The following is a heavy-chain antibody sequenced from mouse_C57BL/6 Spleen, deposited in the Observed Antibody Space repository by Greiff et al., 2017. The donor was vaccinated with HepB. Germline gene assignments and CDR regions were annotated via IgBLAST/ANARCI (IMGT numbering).Heavy chain of an antibody. J-gene: IGHJ2*01. V-gene: IGHV3-6*01. CDR1: GYSITSGYY. Sequence: DVKLQESGPGLVKPSQSLSLTCSVTGYSITSGYYWNWIRQFPGNKLEWMGYISYDGSNNYNPSLKNRISITRDTSKNQFFLKLNSVTTEDTATYYCAREGNYYGSSPYYFDYWGQGTTLTVSS. CDR2: ISYDGSN. D-gene: IGHD1-1*01. CDR3: AREGNYYGSSPYYFDY.